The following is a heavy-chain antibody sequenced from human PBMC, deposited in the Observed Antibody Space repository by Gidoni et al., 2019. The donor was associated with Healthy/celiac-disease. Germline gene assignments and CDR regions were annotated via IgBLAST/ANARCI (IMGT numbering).Heavy chain of an antibody. CDR1: GSTFSSYS. V-gene: IGHV3-21*01. D-gene: IGHD6-19*01. J-gene: IGHJ4*02. Sequence: EVQLVESGGGLVKPGGSLRRACAASGSTFSSYSMNWVRQAPGKGLDLVSSISSSSIYIYYADSLKGRFTISRDNAKNSLYLQMNSLRAEDTAVYYCARDHGSGWYVDYWGQGTLVTVSS. CDR2: ISSSSIYI. CDR3: ARDHGSGWYVDY.